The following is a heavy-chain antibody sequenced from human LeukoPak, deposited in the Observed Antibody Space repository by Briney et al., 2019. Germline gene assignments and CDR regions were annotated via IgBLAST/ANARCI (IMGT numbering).Heavy chain of an antibody. J-gene: IGHJ4*02. Sequence: GGSLRLSCAASGLTFSSSSMTWVRQAPGKGLEWVSCISGSGENTYYADSVRGRFTISRDNSKNTLYLQLNSLRAEDTAIYYCANGRGPNTGPTLDYWGQGILVTVSS. CDR2: ISGSGENT. V-gene: IGHV3-23*01. D-gene: IGHD5-24*01. CDR3: ANGRGPNTGPTLDY. CDR1: GLTFSSSS.